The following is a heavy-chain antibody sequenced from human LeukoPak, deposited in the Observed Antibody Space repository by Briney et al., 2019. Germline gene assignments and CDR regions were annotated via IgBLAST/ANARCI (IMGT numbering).Heavy chain of an antibody. CDR1: GYTFTNYA. CDR2: INPSGGST. J-gene: IGHJ3*02. D-gene: IGHD6-13*01. V-gene: IGHV1-46*01. Sequence: ASVKVSCKASGYTFTNYAMNWVRQAPGQGLEWMGIINPSGGSTSYAQKFQGRVTMTRDMSTSTVYMELSSLRSEDTAVYYCARDMDPYSSSNDAFDIWGQGTMVTVSS. CDR3: ARDMDPYSSSNDAFDI.